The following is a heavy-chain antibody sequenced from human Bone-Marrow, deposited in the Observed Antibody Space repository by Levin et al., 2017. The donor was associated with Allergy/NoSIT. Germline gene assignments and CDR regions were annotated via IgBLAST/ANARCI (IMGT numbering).Heavy chain of an antibody. Sequence: ASVKVSCKASGYTFTSYGISWVRQAPGQGLEWMGWISAYNGNTNYAQKLQGRVTMTTDTSTSTAYMELRSLRSDDTAVYYCARGNEGVYDFWSGIDYWGQGTLVTVSS. CDR3: ARGNEGVYDFWSGIDY. CDR2: ISAYNGNT. J-gene: IGHJ4*02. D-gene: IGHD3-3*01. V-gene: IGHV1-18*01. CDR1: GYTFTSYG.